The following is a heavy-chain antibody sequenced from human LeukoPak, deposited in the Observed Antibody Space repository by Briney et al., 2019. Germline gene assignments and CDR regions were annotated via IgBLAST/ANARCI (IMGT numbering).Heavy chain of an antibody. J-gene: IGHJ6*02. V-gene: IGHV4-59*01. CDR2: IYYSGST. CDR3: ARDRITMVRGALRYYGMDV. D-gene: IGHD3-10*01. CDR1: GGSINNYY. Sequence: SETLSLTCTVSGGSINNYYWSWLRQPPGKGLEWIGYIYYSGSTNYNPSLKSRVTISVDTSKNQFSLKLNSVTAADTAVYYCARDRITMVRGALRYYGMDVWGQGTTVTVSS.